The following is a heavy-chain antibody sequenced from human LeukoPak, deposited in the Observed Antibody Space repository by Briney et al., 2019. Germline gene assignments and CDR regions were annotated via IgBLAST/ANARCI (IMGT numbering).Heavy chain of an antibody. Sequence: TGGSLRLSCAASGFTFSSYAMSWVRQAPGKGLKWVSGISGSGGSTNYAGSVKGRFTISRDNSKNTLYLQMNSLRAEDTAVYYCATASTYDFWSDYPYWGQGTLVTVSS. V-gene: IGHV3-23*01. CDR1: GFTFSSYA. D-gene: IGHD3-3*01. CDR3: ATASTYDFWSDYPY. J-gene: IGHJ4*02. CDR2: ISGSGGST.